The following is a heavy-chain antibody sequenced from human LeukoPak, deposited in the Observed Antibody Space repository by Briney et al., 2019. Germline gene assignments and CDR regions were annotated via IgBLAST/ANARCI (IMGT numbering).Heavy chain of an antibody. J-gene: IGHJ4*02. CDR2: IYSAGST. Sequence: GGSLRLSCAASGFTVSSNYMSWVRQAPGRGLEWASLIYSAGSTYYADSVKGRFTISRDNSKNTLYLQMNSLRAEDTAVYYCARDGVRGYAFGPFVYWGQGTLVTVSS. CDR3: ARDGVRGYAFGPFVY. D-gene: IGHD5-18*01. V-gene: IGHV3-53*01. CDR1: GFTVSSNY.